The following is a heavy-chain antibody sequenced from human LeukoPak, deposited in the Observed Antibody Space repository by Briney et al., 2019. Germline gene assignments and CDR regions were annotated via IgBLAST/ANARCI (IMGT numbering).Heavy chain of an antibody. J-gene: IGHJ4*02. CDR1: GFTFSDYY. Sequence: GGSLRLSCAASGFTFSDYYMSWIRQAPGKGLEWISYISTRGTTIYYADSVRGRFTISRDNAKNSLFLQMNSLTTEDTAVYYCATVQFLEWLPDWGQGTLVAVS. CDR2: ISTRGTTI. CDR3: ATVQFLEWLPD. D-gene: IGHD3-3*01. V-gene: IGHV3-11*04.